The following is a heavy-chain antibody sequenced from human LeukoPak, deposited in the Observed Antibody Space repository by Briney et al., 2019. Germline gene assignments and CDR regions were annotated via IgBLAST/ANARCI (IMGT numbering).Heavy chain of an antibody. CDR2: ISGSGGST. Sequence: GGSLRLSCAASGFTFSSYAMSWVRQAPGKGLEWVSAISGSGGSTYYADSVKGRFTISRDNSKNTLYLQMNSLRAEDTAVYYCAKSGGVPGYCSSTSCRHNIQYSYAVDYWGQGTLVTVSS. CDR1: GFTFSSYA. J-gene: IGHJ4*02. V-gene: IGHV3-23*01. D-gene: IGHD2-2*03. CDR3: AKSGGVPGYCSSTSCRHNIQYSYAVDY.